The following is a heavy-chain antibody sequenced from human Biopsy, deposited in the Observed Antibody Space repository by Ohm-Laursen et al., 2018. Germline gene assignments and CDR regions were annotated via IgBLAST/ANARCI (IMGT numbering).Heavy chain of an antibody. J-gene: IGHJ4*02. V-gene: IGHV1-8*01. CDR1: GYTFTSHG. Sequence: SVKASCKASGYTFTSHGINWVRQATGQGLEWMGWMSPNTGNTVYAQRFQDRVTMTSDTSTGTAYMGLTSLTSDDTAVYFCARWETTLGRSLDSWGQGTLVAVSS. CDR3: ARWETTLGRSLDS. D-gene: IGHD1-26*01. CDR2: MSPNTGNT.